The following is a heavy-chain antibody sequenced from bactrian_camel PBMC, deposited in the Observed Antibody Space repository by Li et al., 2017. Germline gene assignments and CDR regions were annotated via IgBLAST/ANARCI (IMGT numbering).Heavy chain of an antibody. CDR2: ISTGGSST. Sequence: HVQLVESGGGSAQAGGSLTLSCSASKDALTYMAWFRQAPGQKREAVAAISTGGSSTMYVDSVRGRLTISRESGKNTVHLQMNSLIPEDTGVYYCAGDRPYGAWYMESEYRYWGRGTQVTVS. CDR1: KDALTY. CDR3: AGDRPYGAWYMESEYRY. J-gene: IGHJ4*01. D-gene: IGHD6*01. V-gene: IGHV3S53*01.